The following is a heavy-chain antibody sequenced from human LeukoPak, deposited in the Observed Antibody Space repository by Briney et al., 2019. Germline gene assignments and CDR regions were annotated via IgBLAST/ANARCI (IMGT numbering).Heavy chain of an antibody. J-gene: IGHJ4*02. Sequence: GGSLRLSCAASGFTFSDYYMSWIRQAPGKGLEWVSGISWNSGSIGYADSVKGRFTISRDNAKNSLYLQMNSLRAEDTALYYCAKGARIAVAGNFDYWGQGTLVTVSS. CDR3: AKGARIAVAGNFDY. D-gene: IGHD6-19*01. V-gene: IGHV3-9*01. CDR2: ISWNSGSI. CDR1: GFTFSDYY.